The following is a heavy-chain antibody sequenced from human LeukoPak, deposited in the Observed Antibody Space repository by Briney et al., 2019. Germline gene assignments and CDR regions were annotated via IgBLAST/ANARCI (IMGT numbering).Heavy chain of an antibody. D-gene: IGHD6-6*01. V-gene: IGHV3-21*01. Sequence: PGGSLGLSCAASGFTFSSYTMNWVRQAPGKGLEWVSSISSSTSFIYYADSVEGRFTISRDNAKNSLYLQMNSLRAEDTAVYYCARGGAARPDYWGQGTLVTVSS. CDR3: ARGGAARPDY. J-gene: IGHJ4*02. CDR2: ISSSTSFI. CDR1: GFTFSSYT.